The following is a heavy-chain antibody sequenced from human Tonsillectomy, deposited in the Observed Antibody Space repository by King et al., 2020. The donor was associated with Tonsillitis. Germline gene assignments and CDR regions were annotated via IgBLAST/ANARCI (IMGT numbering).Heavy chain of an antibody. CDR1: GFTFSSYG. Sequence: VQLMESGGGVVQPGRSLRLSCAASGFTFSSYGMHWVRQAPGKGLEWVAVISYDGSNKYYADSVKGRFTISRDNSKNTLYLQMNSLRAEDTAVYYCAKDPASSTIFGVVIDYWGQGTLVTVSS. V-gene: IGHV3-30*18. CDR2: ISYDGSNK. J-gene: IGHJ4*02. CDR3: AKDPASSTIFGVVIDY. D-gene: IGHD3-3*01.